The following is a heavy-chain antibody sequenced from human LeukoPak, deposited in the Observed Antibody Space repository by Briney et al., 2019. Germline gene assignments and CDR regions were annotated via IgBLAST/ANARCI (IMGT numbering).Heavy chain of an antibody. Sequence: SVKVSCKASGGTFSSYAISWVRQAPGQGLEWMGRIIPIPSIANYAQKFQGRVTITADKSTSTAYMELNSLRSEDTAVYYCARGVGATFTVFDYWGQGTLVTVSS. CDR1: GGTFSSYA. J-gene: IGHJ4*02. D-gene: IGHD1-26*01. CDR3: ARGVGATFTVFDY. V-gene: IGHV1-69*04. CDR2: IIPIPSIA.